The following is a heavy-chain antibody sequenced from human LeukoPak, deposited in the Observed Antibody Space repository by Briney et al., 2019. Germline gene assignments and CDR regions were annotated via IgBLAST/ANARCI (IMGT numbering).Heavy chain of an antibody. CDR1: GFTFSSYA. CDR2: ISYDGSNK. D-gene: IGHD5-18*01. Sequence: PGRSLRLSCAASGFTFSSYAMHWVRQAPGKGLELVAVISYDGSNKYYADSVKGRFTISRDNSKNTLSLEMNSLRAEDTAVYYCARHPPDTALFTIDYWGQGTLVTVSS. CDR3: ARHPPDTALFTIDY. J-gene: IGHJ4*02. V-gene: IGHV3-30*04.